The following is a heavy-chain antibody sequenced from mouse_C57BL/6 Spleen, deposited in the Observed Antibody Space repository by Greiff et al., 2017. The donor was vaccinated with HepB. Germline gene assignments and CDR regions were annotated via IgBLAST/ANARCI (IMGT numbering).Heavy chain of an antibody. Sequence: QVQLQQPGAELVKPGASVKMSCKASGYTFTSYWITWVKQRPGQGLEWIGDIYPGSGSTNYNEKFKSKATLTVDTSSSTAYMQLSSLTSEDSAVYYSARSRPYYYGSSYWYFDYWGQGTTLTVSS. CDR1: GYTFTSYW. V-gene: IGHV1-55*01. CDR3: ARSRPYYYGSSYWYFDY. CDR2: IYPGSGST. J-gene: IGHJ2*01. D-gene: IGHD1-1*01.